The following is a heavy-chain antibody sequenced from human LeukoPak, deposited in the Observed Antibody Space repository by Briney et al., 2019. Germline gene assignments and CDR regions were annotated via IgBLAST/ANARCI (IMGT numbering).Heavy chain of an antibody. J-gene: IGHJ4*02. CDR2: IYYSGST. CDR1: GGSISSSSYY. CDR3: ARYPTYYYDSSGHYPLYYFDY. D-gene: IGHD3-22*01. Sequence: SETLSLTCTVSGGSISSSSYYWGWIRQPPGKGLEWIGSIYYSGSTYYNPSLKSRVTISVDTSKNQFSLKLSSVTAADTAVYYCARYPTYYYDSSGHYPLYYFDYWGQGTLVTASS. V-gene: IGHV4-39*01.